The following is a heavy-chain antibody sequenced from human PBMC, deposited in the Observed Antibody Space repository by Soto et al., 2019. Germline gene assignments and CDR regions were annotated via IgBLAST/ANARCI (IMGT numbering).Heavy chain of an antibody. V-gene: IGHV1-18*01. J-gene: IGHJ6*02. CDR1: GYIFVNYG. CDR3: AMVNNYVTPTPQDV. CDR2: ISPYTGDT. Sequence: QVQLVQSGDEMKKPGASVRVSCKASGYIFVNYGIAWVRQAPGQGLERMGWISPYTGDTHSDSKVQGRLTMTTDTSTSTAYMDLGSLTSDDPAVYYCAMVNNYVTPTPQDVWGQGTTVTVSS. D-gene: IGHD3-16*01.